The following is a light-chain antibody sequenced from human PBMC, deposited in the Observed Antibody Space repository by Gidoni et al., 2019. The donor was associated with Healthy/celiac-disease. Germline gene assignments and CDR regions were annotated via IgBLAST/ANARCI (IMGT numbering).Light chain of an antibody. V-gene: IGLV2-11*01. CDR2: DVS. CDR1: SSDVVGYNY. CDR3: CSYAGSYTFEGV. J-gene: IGLJ3*02. Sequence: QSALTQPRSVSGSPGQSVTISCTGTSSDVVGYNYVSWYQQHAGKAPKLMIYDVSKRPSGVPDRFSGSKSGNTASLTISGLQAEDEADYYCCSYAGSYTFEGVFGGGTKLTGL.